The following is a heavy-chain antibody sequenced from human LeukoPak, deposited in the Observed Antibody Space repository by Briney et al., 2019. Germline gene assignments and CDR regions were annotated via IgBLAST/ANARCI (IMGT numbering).Heavy chain of an antibody. V-gene: IGHV4-59*01. CDR3: ARGEYSSSLDY. CDR1: GGSISSYY. CDR2: THYSGST. J-gene: IGHJ4*02. Sequence: SETLSLTCTVSGGSISSYYWSWIRQPPGKGLEWIGYTHYSGSTSYNPSLKSRVTISVDTSKNQFSLKLTSVTAADTAVYYCARGEYSSSLDYWGQGTLVTVSS. D-gene: IGHD6-6*01.